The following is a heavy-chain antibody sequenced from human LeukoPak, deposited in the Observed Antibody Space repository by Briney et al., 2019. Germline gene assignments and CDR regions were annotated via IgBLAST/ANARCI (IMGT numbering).Heavy chain of an antibody. CDR3: ARLYGWTRGSRHFDY. J-gene: IGHJ4*02. V-gene: IGHV1-2*02. CDR2: INPNSGGT. D-gene: IGHD6-19*01. CDR1: GYTFTGYY. Sequence: ASVKVSCKASGYTFTGYYMHWVRQAPGQGLEWMGWINPNSGGTNYAQKFQGRVTMTRDKSITTAYMQWSSLKASHTAMYYCARLYGWTRGSRHFDYWGQGTLVTVSS.